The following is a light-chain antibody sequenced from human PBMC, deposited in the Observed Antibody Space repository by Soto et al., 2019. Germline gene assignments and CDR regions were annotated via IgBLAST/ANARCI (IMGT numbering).Light chain of an antibody. Sequence: EIVLTQSPGTLSLSPGERATLSCRASQSVISNYLAWYQQKPGQAPRLLIYGASSRATGIPDRFSGSGSGTDCSLTISRLEPEDFAVYYCQQYGGSPRFTFGQGTKLEIK. CDR2: GAS. CDR1: QSVISNY. V-gene: IGKV3-20*01. J-gene: IGKJ2*01. CDR3: QQYGGSPRFT.